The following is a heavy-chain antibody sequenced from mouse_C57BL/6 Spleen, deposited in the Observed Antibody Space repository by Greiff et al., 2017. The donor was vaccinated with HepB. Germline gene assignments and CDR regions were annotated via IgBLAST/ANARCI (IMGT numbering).Heavy chain of an antibody. D-gene: IGHD4-1*01. Sequence: EVKFEESGGDLVKPGGSLKLSCAASGFTFSSYGMSWVRQTPDKRLEWVATISSGGSYTYYPDSVKGRFTISRDNAKNTLYLQMSSLKSEDTAMYYCARRGRDYAMDYWGQGTSVTVSS. CDR3: ARRGRDYAMDY. CDR1: GFTFSSYG. J-gene: IGHJ4*01. CDR2: ISSGGSYT. V-gene: IGHV5-6*02.